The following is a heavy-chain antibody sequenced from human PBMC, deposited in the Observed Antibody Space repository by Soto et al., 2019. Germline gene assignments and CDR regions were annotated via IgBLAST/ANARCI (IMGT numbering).Heavy chain of an antibody. CDR1: GYTFTSYA. D-gene: IGHD3-3*01. Sequence: SVKVSCKASGYTFTSYAMHWVRQAPGQRLEWMGWINAGNGNTRYSQKFQGRVTITRDTSASTAYMELSSLRSEDTAVYYCARDYEFWSGPNWFDPCGRGTLVTVSA. J-gene: IGHJ5*02. CDR3: ARDYEFWSGPNWFDP. V-gene: IGHV1-3*01. CDR2: INAGNGNT.